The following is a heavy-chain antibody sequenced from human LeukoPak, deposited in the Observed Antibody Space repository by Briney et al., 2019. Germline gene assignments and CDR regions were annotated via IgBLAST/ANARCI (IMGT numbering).Heavy chain of an antibody. CDR1: GFTFSSYS. D-gene: IGHD3-22*01. V-gene: IGHV3-21*01. CDR3: ARAIYYDSSGYYLDDY. Sequence: SGGSLRRSCAASGFTFSSYSMNWVRQAPGKGLEWVSSISSSSSYIYYADSVKGRFTISRDNAKNSLYLQMNSLRAEDTAVYYCARAIYYDSSGYYLDDYWGQGTLVTVSS. J-gene: IGHJ4*02. CDR2: ISSSSSYI.